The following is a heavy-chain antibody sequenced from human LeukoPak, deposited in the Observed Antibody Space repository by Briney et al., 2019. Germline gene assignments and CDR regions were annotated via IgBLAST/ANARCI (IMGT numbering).Heavy chain of an antibody. CDR3: ARDSRNYPAAFDI. CDR1: GFTFDDYA. Sequence: GGSLRLSCAASGFTFDDYAMHWVRQAPGKGLEWVSGINWNGGSTGYADSVKGRFTISRDNAKNSLYLQMNSLRAEDTALYYCARDSRNYPAAFDIWGQGTMVTVSS. J-gene: IGHJ3*02. CDR2: INWNGGST. V-gene: IGHV3-20*04. D-gene: IGHD1-7*01.